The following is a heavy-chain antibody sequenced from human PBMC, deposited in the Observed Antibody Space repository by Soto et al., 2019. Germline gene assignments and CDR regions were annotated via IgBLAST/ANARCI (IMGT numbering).Heavy chain of an antibody. CDR1: GGSISSYY. Sequence: PSETLSLTCPVSGGSISSYYWSWIRQPPGKGLEWIGVLYYSGSTNYNPSLKRRVTMTVDTSKNHFSLGLRSVIAADTAVYYCARILGRSGWIWHAFDIWSQGTMVTVSS. V-gene: IGHV4-59*08. CDR3: ARILGRSGWIWHAFDI. D-gene: IGHD6-19*01. J-gene: IGHJ3*02. CDR2: LYYSGST.